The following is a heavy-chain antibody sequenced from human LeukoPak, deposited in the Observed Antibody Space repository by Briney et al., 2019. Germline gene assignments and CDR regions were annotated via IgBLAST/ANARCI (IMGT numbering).Heavy chain of an antibody. CDR3: ARGEY. CDR1: GFTFSSYW. CDR2: IDPDGSYT. J-gene: IGHJ4*02. V-gene: IGHV3-74*01. Sequence: PGGSLRLSCAASGFTFSSYWMHWVRHAPGKGLVWVSRIDPDGSYTSYADSVKGRFTISRDNAKNTLYLQMSSLRAEDTAVYYCARGEYWGQGTLVTVSS.